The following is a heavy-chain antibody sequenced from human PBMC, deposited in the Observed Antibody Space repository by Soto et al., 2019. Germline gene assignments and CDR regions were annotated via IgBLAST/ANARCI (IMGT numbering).Heavy chain of an antibody. CDR2: ISPMFGAA. D-gene: IGHD3-10*01. V-gene: IGHV1-69*19. CDR1: GGTFNTYA. J-gene: IGHJ4*02. Sequence: QVQLVQSGAEMKKPGSSVKVSCQSSGGTFNTYAMNWVRQAPGQGPEWMGDISPMFGAANYAPKFQGRVTITADESTGTSYMPLSHLTSEETALYFRAREVQVHTPAFVYWGQGTLVTVSS. CDR3: AREVQVHTPAFVY.